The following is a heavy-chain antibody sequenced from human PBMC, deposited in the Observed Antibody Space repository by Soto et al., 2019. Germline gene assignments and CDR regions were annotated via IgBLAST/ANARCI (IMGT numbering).Heavy chain of an antibody. CDR3: ARGTLV. CDR2: VSYTGNT. D-gene: IGHD2-2*01. V-gene: IGHV4-31*03. CDR1: GGSIGSRGYW. J-gene: IGHJ4*02. Sequence: QVQLQESGPGLMQPSQTLSLTCSVSGGSIGSRGYWWSWIRQHPGRGLEWIGFVSYTGNTQYNPSLKSRVNISVDTSTKQFSLKLSSVTAADTAVYYCARGTLVWGQGTLVTVSS.